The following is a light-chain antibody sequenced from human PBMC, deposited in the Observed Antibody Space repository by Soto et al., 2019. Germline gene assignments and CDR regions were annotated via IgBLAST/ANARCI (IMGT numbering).Light chain of an antibody. CDR2: GAS. Sequence: EIVLTQSPGTLSLSPGERATLSCRASQSVTSTYLAWYQQKPGQAPRLLIYGASSRAIGIPDRFSGSVSGSDFILTISRLEPEDSAVYYCQQYGSSPTWTFGQGTKVDIK. V-gene: IGKV3-20*01. CDR3: QQYGSSPTWT. J-gene: IGKJ1*01. CDR1: QSVTSTY.